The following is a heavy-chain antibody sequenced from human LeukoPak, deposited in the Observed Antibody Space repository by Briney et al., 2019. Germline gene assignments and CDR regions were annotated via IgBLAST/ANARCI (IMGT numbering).Heavy chain of an antibody. CDR1: GFIVSSNY. D-gene: IGHD6-19*01. J-gene: IGHJ4*02. V-gene: IGHV3-66*04. CDR3: TRLAVAYFDS. Sequence: PGGSLRLSCAASGFIVSSNYMGWVRQAPGKGLEWVSVIYSSGSTYYPDSVKGRFTISRDESKNTLYLQMNSLRAEDTAVYYCTRLAVAYFDSWGQGTLVNVSS. CDR2: IYSSGST.